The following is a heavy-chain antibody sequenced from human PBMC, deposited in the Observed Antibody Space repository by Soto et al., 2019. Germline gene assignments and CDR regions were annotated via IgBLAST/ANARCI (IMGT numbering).Heavy chain of an antibody. CDR2: IYSGGGT. V-gene: IGHV3-66*01. Sequence: EVQLVESGGGLVQPGGSLRLSCAASGFTVSSNYMSWVRQAPGKGLEWVSVIYSGGGTYYADSVKGRFTISRDNSKNTLYLQMNSLRADDTAVYYCARDLVGATTEYFQHWGQGTLVTVSS. CDR3: ARDLVGATTEYFQH. CDR1: GFTVSSNY. J-gene: IGHJ1*01. D-gene: IGHD1-26*01.